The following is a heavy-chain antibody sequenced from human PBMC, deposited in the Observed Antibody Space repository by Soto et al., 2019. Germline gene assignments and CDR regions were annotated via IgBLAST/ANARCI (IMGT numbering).Heavy chain of an antibody. D-gene: IGHD6-19*01. CDR1: GFNFGVFG. CDR3: ALTRRSSLLEVAGPGFEY. Sequence: GGSLRLSCATSGFNFGVFGMHWVRQAPGKGLEWLSVLSYEGSEEYYADSVRGRFTISRDNSKSTLFLQMDSLRVEDTGVYYCALTRRSSLLEVAGPGFEYWGQGTLVTVSS. J-gene: IGHJ4*02. V-gene: IGHV3-30*03. CDR2: LSYEGSEE.